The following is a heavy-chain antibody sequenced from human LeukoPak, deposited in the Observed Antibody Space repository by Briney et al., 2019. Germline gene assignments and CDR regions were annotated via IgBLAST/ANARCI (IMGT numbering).Heavy chain of an antibody. V-gene: IGHV3-48*03. D-gene: IGHD3-10*01. CDR3: ARGVGAAYYYYCMDV. J-gene: IGHJ6*03. CDR2: IDSGGTTI. Sequence: PGGSLRLSCAASGFTFSSYEMNWVRQAPGKGLEWVSYIDSGGTTINYADSVKGRFTISRDNARNSLYLQMNSLRAGDTAVYYCARGVGAAYYYYCMDVWGKGTTVTISS. CDR1: GFTFSSYE.